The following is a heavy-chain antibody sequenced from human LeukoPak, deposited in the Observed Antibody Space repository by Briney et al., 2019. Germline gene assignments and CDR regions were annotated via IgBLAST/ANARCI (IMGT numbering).Heavy chain of an antibody. J-gene: IGHJ4*02. CDR3: ARITIFGVVTQYYFDY. V-gene: IGHV1-69*13. D-gene: IGHD3-3*01. CDR1: GGTFSSYA. Sequence: GASVKVSCKASGGTFSSYAISGVRQAPGQGLEWMGGIIPIFGTANYAQKFQGRVTITADESTSTAYMELSSLRSEDTAVYYCARITIFGVVTQYYFDYWGQGTLVTVSS. CDR2: IIPIFGTA.